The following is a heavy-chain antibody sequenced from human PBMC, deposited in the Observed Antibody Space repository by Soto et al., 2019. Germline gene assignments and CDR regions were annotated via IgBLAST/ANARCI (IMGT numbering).Heavy chain of an antibody. CDR3: ARHFGRVSNNYVAPDY. D-gene: IGHD3-10*02. CDR1: GYSFTNYW. CDR2: IFPGDSNT. J-gene: IGHJ4*02. Sequence: ESLKISCKGSGYSFTNYWIGLVRQMPGKGLEWMAIIFPGDSNTRYSPSFEGQVTISADKSISTAYLQWSSLKASDTAMYYCARHFGRVSNNYVAPDYWGQGTLVTVSS. V-gene: IGHV5-51*01.